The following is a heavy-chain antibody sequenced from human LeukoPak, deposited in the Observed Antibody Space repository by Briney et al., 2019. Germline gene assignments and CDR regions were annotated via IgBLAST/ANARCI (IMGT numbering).Heavy chain of an antibody. CDR1: GYTFTGYD. Sequence: EASVKVSCKASGYTFTGYDMHWVRQAPGQGLEWMGRINPNSGGTTYAQRFQGRVTMTRDTSISTGYMEMSRLRSDDTAVYYCVRDVSGSYDYWGQGTLVSVSS. CDR3: VRDVSGSYDY. D-gene: IGHD1-26*01. CDR2: INPNSGGT. V-gene: IGHV1-2*06. J-gene: IGHJ4*02.